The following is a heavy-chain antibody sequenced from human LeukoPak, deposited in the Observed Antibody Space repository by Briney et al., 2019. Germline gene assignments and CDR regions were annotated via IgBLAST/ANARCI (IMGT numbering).Heavy chain of an antibody. CDR1: EFTFSSYS. V-gene: IGHV3-48*01. Sequence: PGGSLRLSCAASEFTFSSYSMSWVRQAPGKGLEWVSYISSSSSTIYYADSVKGRFTISRDNAKNSLYLQMNSLRAEDTAVYYCATDRYSTFDYWGQGILVTVSS. J-gene: IGHJ4*02. CDR3: ATDRYSTFDY. CDR2: ISSSSSTI. D-gene: IGHD6-13*01.